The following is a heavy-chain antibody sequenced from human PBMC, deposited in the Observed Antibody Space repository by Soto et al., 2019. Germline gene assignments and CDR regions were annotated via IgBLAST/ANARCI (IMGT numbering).Heavy chain of an antibody. V-gene: IGHV3-23*01. CDR3: AKAPLGSPKKNNFDY. J-gene: IGHJ4*02. CDR2: ISGSGGST. Sequence: PGGSLRLSCAASGFTFSSYAMSWVRQAPGKGLEWVSAISGSGGSTYYADSVKGRFTISRDNSKNTLYLQMNSLRAEDTAVYYCAKAPLGSPKKNNFDYWGQGTLVTVSS. CDR1: GFTFSSYA.